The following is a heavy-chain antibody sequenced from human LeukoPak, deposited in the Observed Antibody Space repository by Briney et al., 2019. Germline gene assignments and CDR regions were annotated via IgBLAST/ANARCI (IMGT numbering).Heavy chain of an antibody. V-gene: IGHV1-8*03. CDR1: GYTFTIYD. J-gene: IGHJ4*02. CDR3: ARDPRPDLHYSGSYYAPGDY. CDR2: MNPNNGNT. D-gene: IGHD1-26*01. Sequence: ASVKVSCKASGYTFTIYDINWVRQATGQGLEWMGWMNPNNGNTGYAQKFQGRVTFTRNTSIGTAYMELSSLRSEDTAVYYCARDPRPDLHYSGSYYAPGDYWGQGTLVTVSS.